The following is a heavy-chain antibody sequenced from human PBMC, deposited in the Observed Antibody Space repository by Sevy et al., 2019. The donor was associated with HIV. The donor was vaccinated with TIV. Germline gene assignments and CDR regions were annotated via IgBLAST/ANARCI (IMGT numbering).Heavy chain of an antibody. Sequence: ASVKVSCKASGDILTDYYIHWLRQAPGQGFEWMGRLNPKSLGTRYSQKFQDRVAATTAMMELSGLTPGDTAIYYCATTKSAMAGDWLDPWGQGTQVTVSS. D-gene: IGHD6-19*01. CDR2: LNPKSLGT. CDR1: GDILTDYY. CDR3: ATTKSAMAGDWLDP. V-gene: IGHV1-2*06. J-gene: IGHJ5*02.